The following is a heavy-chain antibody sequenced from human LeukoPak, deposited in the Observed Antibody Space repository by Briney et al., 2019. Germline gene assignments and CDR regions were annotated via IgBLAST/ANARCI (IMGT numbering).Heavy chain of an antibody. CDR2: INPNSGGT. CDR1: GYTFTGYY. D-gene: IGHD5-18*01. V-gene: IGHV1-2*02. J-gene: IGHJ4*02. Sequence: ASVKVSCKASGYTFTGYYMHWVRQAPGQGLEWMGWINPNSGGTNYAQKFQGRVTMTRDTSISTAYMELSRLRSDDTAVHYCARGIQLWFFLDYWGQGTLVTVPS. CDR3: ARGIQLWFFLDY.